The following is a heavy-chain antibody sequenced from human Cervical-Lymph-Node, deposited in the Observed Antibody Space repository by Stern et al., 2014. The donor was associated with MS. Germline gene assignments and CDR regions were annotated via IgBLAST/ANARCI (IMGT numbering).Heavy chain of an antibody. Sequence: DVQLVESGGGLVPPGGSLRLSCAVSGFTFNTFGMSWVRQAPGLGLEWISAISDIGDRTYYADSVQGRFTISRDNSKNTLYLQMNSLSAEDTAVYYCVRDPPLDARFLGLDPWGQGTLVTVSS. J-gene: IGHJ5*02. D-gene: IGHD3-3*01. CDR3: VRDPPLDARFLGLDP. CDR1: GFTFNTFG. CDR2: ISDIGDRT. V-gene: IGHV3-23*04.